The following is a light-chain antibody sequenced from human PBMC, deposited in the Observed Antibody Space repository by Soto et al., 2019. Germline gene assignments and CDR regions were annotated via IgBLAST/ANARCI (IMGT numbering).Light chain of an antibody. V-gene: IGLV2-14*01. CDR2: EVT. J-gene: IGLJ1*01. Sequence: QSVLAQPASVSGSPGQSITIACTGTTSDIAGYNYVSWYQQHPGKAPKLLIYEVTSRASGVSHRFSGSKSGNTASLTISGLQAEDEAEYYCNSYTSASFYVFGTWTKVTVL. CDR3: NSYTSASFYV. CDR1: TSDIAGYNY.